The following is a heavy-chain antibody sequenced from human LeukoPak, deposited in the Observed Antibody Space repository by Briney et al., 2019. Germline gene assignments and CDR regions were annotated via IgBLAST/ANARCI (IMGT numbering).Heavy chain of an antibody. CDR2: ISDSGDST. CDR3: ARGRGTIYMFDY. D-gene: IGHD2/OR15-2a*01. J-gene: IGHJ4*02. Sequence: GGSLRLSCAASGFTFSTYAITWIRQAPGKGLEWVSAISDSGDSTNYADSVKGRFTISRDNARNTLYLQMNSLRAEDTAVYHCARGRGTIYMFDYWGQGTLVTVSS. V-gene: IGHV3-23*01. CDR1: GFTFSTYA.